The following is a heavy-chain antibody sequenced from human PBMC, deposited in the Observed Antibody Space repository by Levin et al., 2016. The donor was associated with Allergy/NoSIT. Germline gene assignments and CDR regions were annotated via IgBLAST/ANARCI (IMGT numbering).Heavy chain of an antibody. CDR1: GFSLRTNGVG. V-gene: IGHV2-5*02. CDR2: IYWDDDN. Sequence: SGPTLVKPTQTLTLTCTFSGFSLRTNGVGVGWIRQPPGKAPEWVVFIYWDDDNRYNPSLKNRVTITKDTSKNQVVLTMTNMDPVDTATYYCAHANRRDVYKTPLSAYWGQGILVTVSS. J-gene: IGHJ4*02. D-gene: IGHD5-24*01. CDR3: AHANRRDVYKTPLSAY.